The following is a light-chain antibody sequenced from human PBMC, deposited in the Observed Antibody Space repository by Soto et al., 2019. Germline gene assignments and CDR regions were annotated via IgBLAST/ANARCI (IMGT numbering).Light chain of an antibody. CDR1: QSVSSSY. V-gene: IGKV3-20*01. J-gene: IGKJ3*01. Sequence: EIVLTQSPGTLSLSPGERATLSCRASQSVSSSYLAWYQQKPGQAPRLLIYGASSRATGIPDRFSGSGSGTDFTLTISRLEPEDCAGYYCQQYGSSSLVTFGPGTKVDIK. CDR3: QQYGSSSLVT. CDR2: GAS.